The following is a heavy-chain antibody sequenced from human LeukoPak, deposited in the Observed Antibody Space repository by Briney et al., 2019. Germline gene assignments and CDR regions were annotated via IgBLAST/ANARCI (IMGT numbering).Heavy chain of an antibody. Sequence: RASVKVSCRASGYTFTGYYMHWVRQAPGQGLEWMGWINPNSGGTNYAQKFQGRVTMTRDTSISTAYMELSGLRSDDTAVYYCARAPYYDFWSGYYKVDNFDYWGQGTLVTVSS. CDR3: ARAPYYDFWSGYYKVDNFDY. CDR2: INPNSGGT. J-gene: IGHJ4*02. D-gene: IGHD3-3*01. V-gene: IGHV1-2*02. CDR1: GYTFTGYY.